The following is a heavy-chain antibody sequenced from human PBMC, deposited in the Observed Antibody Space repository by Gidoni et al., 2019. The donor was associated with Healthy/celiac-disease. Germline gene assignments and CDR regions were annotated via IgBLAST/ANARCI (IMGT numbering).Heavy chain of an antibody. J-gene: IGHJ4*02. CDR2: SSSNGGST. Sequence: EVQLVESGGGLVQPGGSLRLSCSSSGFTFSSYAMHWVRQAPGKGLEYVSASSSNGGSTYYADSVKGRFTISRDNSKNTLYLQMSSLRAEDTAVYYCVSSGPVVVDSFDYWGQGTLVTVSS. V-gene: IGHV3-64D*06. CDR3: VSSGPVVVDSFDY. D-gene: IGHD2-15*01. CDR1: GFTFSSYA.